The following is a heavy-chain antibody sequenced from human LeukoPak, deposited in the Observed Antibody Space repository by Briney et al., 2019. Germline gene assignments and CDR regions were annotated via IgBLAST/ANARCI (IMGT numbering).Heavy chain of an antibody. CDR1: GGSISSGDYY. J-gene: IGHJ4*02. D-gene: IGHD4-17*01. V-gene: IGHV4-30-4*01. Sequence: PSQTLSLTCTVSGGSISSGDYYWSWIRQPPGKGLEWIGYIYYSGSTYYNPSLKSRVTISVDTSKNQFSLKLSSVTAADTAVYYCARGSDYGDAYSDYWGQGTLVTVSS. CDR3: ARGSDYGDAYSDY. CDR2: IYYSGST.